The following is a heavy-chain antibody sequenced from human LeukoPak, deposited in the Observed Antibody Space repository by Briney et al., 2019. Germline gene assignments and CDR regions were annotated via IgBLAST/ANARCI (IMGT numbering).Heavy chain of an antibody. CDR2: IYYSGST. CDR3: ARFGGGQYDY. Sequence: SETLSLTCTVSGGSISSYYWSWIRRPPGKGLEWIGYIYYSGSTNYNPSLKSRVTISVDTSKNQFSLKLSSVTAADTAVYYCARFGGGQYDYWGQGTLVTVSS. V-gene: IGHV4-59*01. J-gene: IGHJ4*02. D-gene: IGHD3-16*01. CDR1: GGSISSYY.